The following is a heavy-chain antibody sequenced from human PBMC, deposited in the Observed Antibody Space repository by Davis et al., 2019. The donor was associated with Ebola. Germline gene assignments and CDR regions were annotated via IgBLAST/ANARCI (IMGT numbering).Heavy chain of an antibody. D-gene: IGHD6-19*01. V-gene: IGHV1-2*04. J-gene: IGHJ4*02. CDR1: GYTFTGYY. CDR2: INPNSGGT. CDR3: ARADSSGWAILVLFDY. Sequence: ASVKVSCKASGYTFTGYYMHWVRQAPGQGLEWMGWINPNSGGTNYAQKFQGWVTMTRDTSISTAYMELSRLRSDDTAVYYCARADSSGWAILVLFDYWGQGTLVTVSS.